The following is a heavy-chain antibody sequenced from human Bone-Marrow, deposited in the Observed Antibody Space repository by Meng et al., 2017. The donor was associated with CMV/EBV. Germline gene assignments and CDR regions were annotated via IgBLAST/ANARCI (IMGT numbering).Heavy chain of an antibody. CDR3: ARDLGGSYPN. CDR2: IYYSGST. Sequence: SETLSLTCTVSGGSISSYYWSWIRQPPGKGLEWIGYIYYSGSTNYNPSLKSRVTISVDTSKNQFSLKLSSVTAADTAVYYCARDLGGSYPNWGQGTRVTGSS. D-gene: IGHD1-26*01. CDR1: GGSISSYY. J-gene: IGHJ4*02. V-gene: IGHV4-59*01.